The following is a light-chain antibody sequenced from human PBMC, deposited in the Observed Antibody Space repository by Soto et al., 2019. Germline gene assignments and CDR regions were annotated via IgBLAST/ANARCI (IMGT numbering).Light chain of an antibody. Sequence: EIVMTQSPATLSVSPGERATLSCRASQSVSSNLAWYRQKPGQAPRLLIYGASTRATGIPARFSGSGSGTEFTLTISSLQSEDFVVYYCQQYNKWPLYTFGQGTKLEIK. V-gene: IGKV3-15*01. J-gene: IGKJ2*01. CDR2: GAS. CDR3: QQYNKWPLYT. CDR1: QSVSSN.